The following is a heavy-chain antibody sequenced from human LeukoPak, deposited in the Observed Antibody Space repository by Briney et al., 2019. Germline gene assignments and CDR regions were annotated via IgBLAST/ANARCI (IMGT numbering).Heavy chain of an antibody. CDR1: GSTFSNAW. D-gene: IGHD6-19*01. J-gene: IGHJ4*02. Sequence: GGSLRLSCAASGSTFSNAWMSWVRQAPGKGLEWVANIKQDGSEKYYVDSVKGRFTISRDNAKNSLYLQMNSLRVEDTAVYYCARAWSYSTGWYNYWGQGTLVTVSS. CDR2: IKQDGSEK. CDR3: ARAWSYSTGWYNY. V-gene: IGHV3-7*04.